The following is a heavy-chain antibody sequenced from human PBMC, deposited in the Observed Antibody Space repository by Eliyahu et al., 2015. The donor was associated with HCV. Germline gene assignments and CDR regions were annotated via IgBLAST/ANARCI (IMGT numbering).Heavy chain of an antibody. CDR3: ARGVYRGYSYGYKYHYGMDV. CDR2: ISSSSSHT. J-gene: IGHJ6*02. D-gene: IGHD5-18*01. Sequence: IRQAPGKGLEWVSYISSSSSHTNYADSVKGRFTISRDNAKNSLYLQMNSLRVGDTAVYFCARGVYRGYSYGYKYHYGMDVWGQGTTVTVSS. V-gene: IGHV3-11*05.